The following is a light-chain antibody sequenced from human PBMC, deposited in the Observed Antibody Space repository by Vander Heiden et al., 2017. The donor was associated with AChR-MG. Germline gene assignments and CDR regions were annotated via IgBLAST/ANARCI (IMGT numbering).Light chain of an antibody. CDR3: QQYYSYPWT. J-gene: IGKJ1*01. V-gene: IGKV1-8*01. Sequence: AVRTTQSTSSVSASAGDSVAITCRESQGISSYLAWYQQSPAKAPKLLIYAASALRSRVRSRCSGSGSGTDFTLSSSYLQSEAFATCYCQQYYSYPWTFGQGTKVEIK. CDR1: QGISSY. CDR2: AAS.